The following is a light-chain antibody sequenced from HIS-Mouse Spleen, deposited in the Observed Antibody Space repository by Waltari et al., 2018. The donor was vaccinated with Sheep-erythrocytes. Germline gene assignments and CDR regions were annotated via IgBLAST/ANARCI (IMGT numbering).Light chain of an antibody. CDR3: QQFNNYPRT. V-gene: IGKV1D-13*01. CDR2: DAS. J-gene: IGKJ1*01. CDR1: QGISSA. Sequence: AIQLTQSQSSLSASVGDRVTITCRASQGISSALAWYQQKPGKAHKLLIYDASSLESGVPSRFSGSGSGTDFTLTISSLQPEDFATYYCQQFNNYPRTFGQGTKVEIK.